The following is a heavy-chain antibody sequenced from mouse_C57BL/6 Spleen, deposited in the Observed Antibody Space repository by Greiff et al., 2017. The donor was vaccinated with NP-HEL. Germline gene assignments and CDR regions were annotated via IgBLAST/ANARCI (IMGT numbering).Heavy chain of an antibody. CDR3: ARKILPHYAMDY. V-gene: IGHV5-17*01. J-gene: IGHJ4*01. D-gene: IGHD2-1*01. CDR2: ISSGSSTI. CDR1: GFTFSDYG. Sequence: DVKLVESGGGLVKPGGSLKLSCAASGFTFSDYGMHWVRQAPEKGLEWVAYISSGSSTIYYADTVKGRFTISRDNAKNTLFLQMTSLRSEDTAMYYCARKILPHYAMDYWGQGTSVTVSS.